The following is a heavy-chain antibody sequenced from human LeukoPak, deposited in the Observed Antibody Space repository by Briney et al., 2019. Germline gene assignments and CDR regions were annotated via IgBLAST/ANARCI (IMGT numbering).Heavy chain of an antibody. D-gene: IGHD3-9*01. CDR2: IYSDGNT. CDR3: ARDSSTGYSNWFDP. Sequence: GGSLRLSCAASGLTVSDNDMSWVRQAPGKGLDWVSLIYSDGNTYYADSVKGRFTISRDNSKNTLYLHMNSLTTEDTAVYYCARDSSTGYSNWFDPWGQGTLVTVSS. V-gene: IGHV3-53*01. J-gene: IGHJ5*02. CDR1: GLTVSDND.